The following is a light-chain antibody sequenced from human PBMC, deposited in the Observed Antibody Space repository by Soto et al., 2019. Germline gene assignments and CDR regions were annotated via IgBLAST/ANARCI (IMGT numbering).Light chain of an antibody. CDR3: QQYGSLPWT. Sequence: EIVLTQSPGTLSLSPGERATLSCRAGQSGSSKYLAWYQQKPGQAPRVLIYGASSRATGISDRFSGSASGTDFTLTISRLEPEDFAVYYCQQYGSLPWTFGQGTKVEIK. J-gene: IGKJ1*01. V-gene: IGKV3-20*01. CDR1: QSGSSKY. CDR2: GAS.